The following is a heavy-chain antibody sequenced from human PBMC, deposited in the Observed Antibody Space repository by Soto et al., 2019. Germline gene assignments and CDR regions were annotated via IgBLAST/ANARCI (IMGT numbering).Heavy chain of an antibody. D-gene: IGHD2-21*01. CDR2: ISSSSRTI. CDR3: AREYSDGWFDP. V-gene: IGHV3-48*01. J-gene: IGHJ5*02. CDR1: GFTFSSYS. Sequence: PGGSLRLSCAASGFTFSSYSMNWVRQAPGKGLEWFSYISSSSRTIYYADSVKGRFTISRDNSKNTVYLQMNSLRAEDSAVYYCAREYSDGWFDPWGQGTLVTVSS.